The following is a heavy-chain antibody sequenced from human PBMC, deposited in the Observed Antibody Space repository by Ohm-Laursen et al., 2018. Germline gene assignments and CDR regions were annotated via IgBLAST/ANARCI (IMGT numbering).Heavy chain of an antibody. V-gene: IGHV3-23*01. CDR3: ARDPPGSGPDFDY. CDR2: ISGSGAST. Sequence: SLRLSCAASVITFSNYDMIWVRQTPRKGLEWVSEISGSGASTYYADSVKGRFTISRDNSKNTLYLQMNSLRAEDTAVYFCARDPPGSGPDFDYWGQGTLVTVSS. CDR1: VITFSNYD. D-gene: IGHD6-19*01. J-gene: IGHJ4*02.